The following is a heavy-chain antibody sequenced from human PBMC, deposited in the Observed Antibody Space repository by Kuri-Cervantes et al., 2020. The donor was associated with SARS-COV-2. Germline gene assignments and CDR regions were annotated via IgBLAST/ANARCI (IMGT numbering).Heavy chain of an antibody. V-gene: IGHV3-21*01. CDR2: ISSSSSYI. D-gene: IGHD5-18*01. CDR3: ARDQGYSYGYGY. Sequence: GESLKISCVGSGFTFNTYNMNWVRQAPGKGLEWVSSISSSSSYIYYADSVKGRFTISRDNAKNSLYLQMNSLRAEDTAVYYCARDQGYSYGYGYWGQGTLVTVSS. CDR1: GFTFNTYN. J-gene: IGHJ4*02.